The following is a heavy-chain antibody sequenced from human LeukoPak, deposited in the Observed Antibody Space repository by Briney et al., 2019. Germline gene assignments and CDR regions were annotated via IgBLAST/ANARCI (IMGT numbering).Heavy chain of an antibody. J-gene: IGHJ6*02. Sequence: SVKVSCKASGGTFSSYAISWVRQAPGQGLEWMGRIIPILGIANYAQKLQGRVTITADKSTSTAYMELSSLRSEDTAVYYCARAIVVVPAAHYYYYGMDVWGQGTTVTVSS. V-gene: IGHV1-69*04. CDR3: ARAIVVVPAAHYYYYGMDV. CDR2: IIPILGIA. D-gene: IGHD2-2*01. CDR1: GGTFSSYA.